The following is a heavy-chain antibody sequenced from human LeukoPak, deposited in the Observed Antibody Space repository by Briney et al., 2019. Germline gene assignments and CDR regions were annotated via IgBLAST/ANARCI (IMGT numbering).Heavy chain of an antibody. D-gene: IGHD6-19*01. CDR1: GGSVRSYY. J-gene: IGHJ4*02. Sequence: SETLSLTCTVSGGSVRSYYWTWLRQPPGKELEWLGYIYYTGTTNYNPSLKTRLTISVDTSKDHFSLKLNSVTAADTAVYYCAREVTGTSGSFDYWGQGALVTASS. CDR3: AREVTGTSGSFDY. CDR2: IYYTGTT. V-gene: IGHV4-59*02.